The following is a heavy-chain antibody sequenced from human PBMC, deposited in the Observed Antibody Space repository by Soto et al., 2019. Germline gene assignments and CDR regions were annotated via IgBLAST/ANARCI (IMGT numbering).Heavy chain of an antibody. CDR3: ARYSNRLYSSGWYAY. D-gene: IGHD6-19*01. V-gene: IGHV4-39*01. CDR1: GGSISSSSYY. CDR2: IYYSGST. J-gene: IGHJ4*02. Sequence: QLQLQESGPGLVKPSETLSLTCTVSGGSISSSSYYWGWIRQPPGKGLEWIGSIYYSGSTYYNPSLKSRVTISVDTSKNQFSLKLSSVTAADTAVYYCARYSNRLYSSGWYAYWGQGTLVTVSS.